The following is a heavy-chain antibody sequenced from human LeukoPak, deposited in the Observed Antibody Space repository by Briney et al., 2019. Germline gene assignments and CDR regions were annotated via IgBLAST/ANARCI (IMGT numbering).Heavy chain of an antibody. D-gene: IGHD1-26*01. CDR2: IRQGGNEM. Sequence: GGSLRLSCAASGFRFSDYWMTWVRQVPGKGPEWVANIRQGGNEMYYADSVKDRFTISRDNARNSLYSEMNSLRTEDTAVYYCARVGAWELQRVFDYWGQGTLVTVSS. V-gene: IGHV3-7*01. CDR1: GFRFSDYW. CDR3: ARVGAWELQRVFDY. J-gene: IGHJ4*02.